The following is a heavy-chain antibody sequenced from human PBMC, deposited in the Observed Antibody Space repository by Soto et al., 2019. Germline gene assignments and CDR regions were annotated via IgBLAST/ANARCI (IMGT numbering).Heavy chain of an antibody. CDR3: ACSQCSGGSCYEPYYSYGMDV. Sequence: GASVKVSCKASGYTFTSYAMHWVRQAPGQRLEWMGWINAGNGNTKYSQKFQGRVTITTDASTSTAYMELSSLRSEDTAVYYCACSQCSGGSCYEPYYSYGMDVWGKGTTVTVSS. V-gene: IGHV1-3*01. D-gene: IGHD2-15*01. CDR1: GYTFTSYA. J-gene: IGHJ6*04. CDR2: INAGNGNT.